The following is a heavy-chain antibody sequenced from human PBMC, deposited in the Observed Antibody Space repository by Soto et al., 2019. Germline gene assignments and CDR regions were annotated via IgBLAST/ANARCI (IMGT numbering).Heavy chain of an antibody. V-gene: IGHV3-23*01. CDR2: ISGSGGST. CDR3: AKAEWLPDY. J-gene: IGHJ4*02. Sequence: PGGSRRRSCAASGFTFSRYGMSWVRQAPGKGLEWVSAISGSGGSTYYADSVKGRFTISRDNSKNTLYLQMNSLRAEDTAVYYCAKAEWLPDYWGQGTLVTVSS. CDR1: GFTFSRYG. D-gene: IGHD5-18*01.